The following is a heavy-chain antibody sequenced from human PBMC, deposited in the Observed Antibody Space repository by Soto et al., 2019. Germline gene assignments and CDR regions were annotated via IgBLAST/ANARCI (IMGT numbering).Heavy chain of an antibody. CDR1: GGPISSSDW. J-gene: IGHJ6*02. CDR3: ARHGSGYYDSSGYYYV. Sequence: PSDPLSRTCGASGGPISSSDWCRWVRQSPRKGLEWIGEIYHSGSTNYNPSLKSRVIISVDKSKNQFSLKLRSVTAADTAVYYCARHGSGYYDSSGYYYVWG. D-gene: IGHD3-22*01. CDR2: IYHSGST. V-gene: IGHV4-4*02.